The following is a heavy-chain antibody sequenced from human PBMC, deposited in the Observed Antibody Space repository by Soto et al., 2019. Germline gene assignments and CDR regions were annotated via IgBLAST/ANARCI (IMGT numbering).Heavy chain of an antibody. Sequence: SETRSFTCALSGASFRGYTWPWIRQPPGTVLHWIREINDTGSTNYSPSLKSRVTISQDTSKNQFFLLLRSVTAADTAVDYCARRPAYTKNRHICLNPCGQRPTVTVAS. V-gene: IGHV4-34*01. CDR2: INDTGST. D-gene: IGHD2-21*01. CDR3: ARRPAYTKNRHICLNP. CDR1: GASFRGYT. J-gene: IGHJ5*02.